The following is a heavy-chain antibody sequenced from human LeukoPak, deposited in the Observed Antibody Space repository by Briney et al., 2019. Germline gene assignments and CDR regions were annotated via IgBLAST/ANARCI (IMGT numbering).Heavy chain of an antibody. D-gene: IGHD1-1*01. CDR3: ATDPATGTTATSLLAP. CDR1: GGSISSSS. J-gene: IGHJ5*02. Sequence: PSETLSLTCTVSGGSISSSSYYWGWIRQPPGKGLEWVSSISSSSSYIYYADSVKGRFTISRDNAKNSLYLQMNSLRADDTAVYYCATDPATGTTATSLLAPWGQGTLVTVSS. V-gene: IGHV3-21*01. CDR2: ISSSSSYI.